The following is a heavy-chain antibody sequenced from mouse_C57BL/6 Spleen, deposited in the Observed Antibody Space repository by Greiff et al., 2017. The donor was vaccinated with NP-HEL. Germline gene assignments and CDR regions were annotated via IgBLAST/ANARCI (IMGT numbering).Heavy chain of an antibody. CDR1: GYAFSSYW. J-gene: IGHJ3*01. CDR3: ARSRYYVCPWFAY. Sequence: VQLQQSGAELVKPGASVKISCKASGYAFSSYWMNWVKQRPGQGLEWIGQIYPGNGDTNYNEKFKGKATLTADKSSSTAYMQLSSLTSEDSAVYVCARSRYYVCPWFAYWGQGTLVTVSA. CDR2: IYPGNGDT. D-gene: IGHD2-1*01. V-gene: IGHV1-80*01.